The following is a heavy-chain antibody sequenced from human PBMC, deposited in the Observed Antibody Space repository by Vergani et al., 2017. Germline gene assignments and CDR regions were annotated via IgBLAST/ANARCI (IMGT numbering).Heavy chain of an antibody. V-gene: IGHV4-31*03. J-gene: IGHJ5*02. D-gene: IGHD6-13*01. CDR3: ARDQAYSTSWGGWFDP. CDR2: IYYSGST. CDR1: GGSISSGGYY. Sequence: QVQLQESGPGLVKPSQTLSLTCTVSGGSISSGGYYWSWIRQHPGKGLEWIGYIYYSGSTYYNPSLKSRVTISVDTSKNQFSLKLSSVTAADTAIYYCARDQAYSTSWGGWFDPWGQGTLVTVSS.